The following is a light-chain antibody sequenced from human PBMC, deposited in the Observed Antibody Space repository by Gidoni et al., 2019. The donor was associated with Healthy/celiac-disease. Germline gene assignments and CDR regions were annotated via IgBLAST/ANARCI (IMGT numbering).Light chain of an antibody. V-gene: IGKV4-1*01. Sequence: DIVMTQSPDSLAVSLGERATINCKSSQSVLYSSNNKNYLAWYQQKPGQPPKLLIYWASNRESGVPDRFSGSGSGTDFTLTISSLQAEDVAVYYCQQYYSTPYTFGQGPKLEIK. J-gene: IGKJ2*01. CDR2: WAS. CDR3: QQYYSTPYT. CDR1: QSVLYSSNNKNY.